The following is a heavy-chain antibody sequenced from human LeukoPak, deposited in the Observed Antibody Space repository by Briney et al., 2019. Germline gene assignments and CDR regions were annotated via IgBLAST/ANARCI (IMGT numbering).Heavy chain of an antibody. CDR1: GFTLSSYS. D-gene: IGHD6-19*01. J-gene: IGHJ4*02. CDR3: ARDHSSGSLTFDY. V-gene: IGHV3-48*01. Sequence: GGSLRLSCAASGFTLSSYSMNWVRQAPGKGLEWISYISGSSSTIYYADSVKGRFTISRDNAKNSLYLQMNSLRAEDTAVYYCARDHSSGSLTFDYWGQGTLVTVSS. CDR2: ISGSSSTI.